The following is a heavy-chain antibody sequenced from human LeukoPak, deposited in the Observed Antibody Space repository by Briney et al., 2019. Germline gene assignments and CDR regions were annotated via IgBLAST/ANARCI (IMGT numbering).Heavy chain of an antibody. Sequence: SSEILSLTCTVSGDSFSSGNYYWSWIRQPAGKGLEWNGYICYSGSSYYNPSLKSRVTISVDTSKNQFSLKLSSVTAADTAVYYCARQTPVTLYNYYYGMDVWGQGTTVTVSS. J-gene: IGHJ6*02. D-gene: IGHD2-15*01. CDR2: ICYSGSS. CDR1: GDSFSSGNYY. V-gene: IGHV4-30-4*01. CDR3: ARQTPVTLYNYYYGMDV.